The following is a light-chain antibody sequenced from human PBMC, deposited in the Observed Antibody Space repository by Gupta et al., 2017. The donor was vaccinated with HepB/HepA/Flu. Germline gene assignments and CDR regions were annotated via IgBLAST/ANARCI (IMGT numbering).Light chain of an antibody. CDR2: VSS. J-gene: IGKJ2*01. Sequence: TVMTKFQSTLSVSPGESATLSCRASPCLRSNLAWYQQKPGQDHRLLIHVSSSRATGFPARFSCSGSGTEFTLTISSRQAEDVAVEYCHQYYDWPPRFTFGQGTRLEI. CDR3: HQYYDWPPRFT. V-gene: IGKV3-15*01. CDR1: PCLRSN.